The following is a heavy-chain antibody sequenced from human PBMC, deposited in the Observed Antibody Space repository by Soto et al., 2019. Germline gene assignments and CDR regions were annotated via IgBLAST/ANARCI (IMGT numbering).Heavy chain of an antibody. D-gene: IGHD3-3*01. J-gene: IGHJ5*02. Sequence: GGSLRLSCAASGFTFSSYAMSWVRQSPGKGLEWVSSISGDGDNTYYADSVKGRFTISRDTSKNTLYLQMYSLRGEDTAVYYCPKNPHYDFWSGSPNWFDPWGQGTLVTVSS. CDR2: ISGDGDNT. V-gene: IGHV3-23*01. CDR1: GFTFSSYA. CDR3: PKNPHYDFWSGSPNWFDP.